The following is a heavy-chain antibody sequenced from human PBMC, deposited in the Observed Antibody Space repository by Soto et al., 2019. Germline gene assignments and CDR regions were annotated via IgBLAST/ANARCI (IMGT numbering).Heavy chain of an antibody. CDR3: ARDSLPGTRTWADH. V-gene: IGHV3-66*01. CDR1: GFTVSSKY. CDR2: IYMRGST. D-gene: IGHD1-26*01. J-gene: IGHJ4*02. Sequence: EVQLVESGGGLVQPGESLRLSCAASGFTVSSKYMSWVRQAPGKGLEGVSIIYMRGSTFYADSVKGRFTISRDTSKNTLYRQMDHLTVQDTAMYYCARDSLPGTRTWADHWGQGTLVTVSS.